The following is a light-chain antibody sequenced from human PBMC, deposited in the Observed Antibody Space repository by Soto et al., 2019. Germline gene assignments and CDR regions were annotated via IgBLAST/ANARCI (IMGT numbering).Light chain of an antibody. CDR3: QERSNWPIT. CDR2: DAS. CDR1: QSVSSY. J-gene: IGKJ5*01. V-gene: IGKV3-11*01. Sequence: EIVLTQSASTLTLSPGEGATLSCRASQSVSSYLAWYQQKPGQAPRLLIYDASKRATGIPARFSGSGSGTDFTLTISRLEPEDFAVYYCQERSNWPITFGQGTRLEI.